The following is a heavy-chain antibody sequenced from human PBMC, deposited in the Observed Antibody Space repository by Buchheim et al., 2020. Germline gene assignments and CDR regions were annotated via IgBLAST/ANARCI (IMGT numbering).Heavy chain of an antibody. CDR1: GFSFSGYG. CDR2: ISNDGSRQ. Sequence: QVQLVESGGGVVQPGRSLRLSCAASGFSFSGYGMHWVRQAPGKGLEWLAAISNDGSRQAYADSVRGRFTISRDNSKSTLALQMNSLSVDDAAVYYCARDIYSFGTVGTIDYWGQGT. J-gene: IGHJ4*02. V-gene: IGHV3-30*03. CDR3: ARDIYSFGTVGTIDY. D-gene: IGHD1-26*01.